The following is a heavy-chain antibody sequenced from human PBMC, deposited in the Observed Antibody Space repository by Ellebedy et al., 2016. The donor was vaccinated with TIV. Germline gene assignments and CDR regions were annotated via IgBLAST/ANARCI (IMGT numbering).Heavy chain of an antibody. J-gene: IGHJ3*02. V-gene: IGHV1-24*01. CDR1: GYTLTELS. CDR2: FVTKDGET. Sequence: AASVKVSCKVFGYTLTELSMHWVRQHPGKGLEWRGGFVTKDGETIYAQKFQGRVTMTEDKSTDTAYMELSSLRSGDTAVYYCATVTPLDYDISTGPDAFDIWGQGTMVTVSS. D-gene: IGHD3-9*01. CDR3: ATVTPLDYDISTGPDAFDI.